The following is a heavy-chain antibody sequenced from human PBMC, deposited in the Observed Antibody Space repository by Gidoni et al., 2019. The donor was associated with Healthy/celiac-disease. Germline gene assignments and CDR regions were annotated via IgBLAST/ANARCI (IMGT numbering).Heavy chain of an antibody. CDR1: GFTFRSYR. V-gene: IGHV3-48*02. Sequence: EVQLVESGGGLVQPGGSLRLSCSASGFTFRSYRMNWVRQAPGKGLEWVSYISSSSSTIYYADSVKGRFTISRDNAKNSLYLQMNSLRDEDTAVYYCARDSISGSNMWRNHDAFDIWGQGTMVTVSS. D-gene: IGHD1-26*01. CDR2: ISSSSSTI. CDR3: ARDSISGSNMWRNHDAFDI. J-gene: IGHJ3*02.